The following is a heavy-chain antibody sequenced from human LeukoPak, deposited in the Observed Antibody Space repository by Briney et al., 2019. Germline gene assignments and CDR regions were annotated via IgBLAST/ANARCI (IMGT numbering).Heavy chain of an antibody. CDR2: IYTSGST. D-gene: IGHD2-2*01. CDR1: GGSISSYY. J-gene: IGHJ4*02. CDR3: ARFVVATASHYFDY. V-gene: IGHV4-4*07. Sequence: PSETLSLTCTVSGGSISSYYWSWIRQPAGKGLEWIGRIYTSGSTNYNPSLKSRVTMSVDTSKNQFSLKLSSVTAADTAVYYCARFVVATASHYFDYWGQGTLVTVSS.